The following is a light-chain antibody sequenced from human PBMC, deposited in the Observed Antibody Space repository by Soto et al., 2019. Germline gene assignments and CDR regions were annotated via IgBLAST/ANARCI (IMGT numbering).Light chain of an antibody. J-gene: IGKJ5*01. CDR1: QSVRRNC. CDR2: GAS. V-gene: IGKV3-20*01. CDR3: QHYDSLPIT. Sequence: EIVLTQSPGTLSLSPGERATLSCRASQSVRRNCLAWYQQKPGQPPRLLIYGASSRATGIPDRFSGSGSGTDFTLTISRLEPEDFAVFYCQHYDSLPITFGQGTRLEIK.